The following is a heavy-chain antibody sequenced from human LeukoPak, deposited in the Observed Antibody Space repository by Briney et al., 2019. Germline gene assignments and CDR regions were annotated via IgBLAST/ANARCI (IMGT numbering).Heavy chain of an antibody. Sequence: SETLSLTCSVSGGSISGYYWSWIRQPPGKGLEWIGYIYYSGSTNYNPSLKSRVTISVDTSKNQFSLKLSSVTAADTAVYYCARVLWFPNWFDPWGQGTLVTVSS. V-gene: IGHV4-59*01. D-gene: IGHD2-21*01. CDR2: IYYSGST. CDR1: GGSISGYY. CDR3: ARVLWFPNWFDP. J-gene: IGHJ5*02.